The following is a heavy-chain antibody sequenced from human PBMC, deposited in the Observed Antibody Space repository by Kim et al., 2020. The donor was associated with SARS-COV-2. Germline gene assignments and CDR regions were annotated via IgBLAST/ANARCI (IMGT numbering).Heavy chain of an antibody. CDR3: ARAWDEQNYFDY. V-gene: IGHV6-1*01. Sequence: ECAVSVKSRITINPDTSTNQFSLQLSSVTPEDTAVYYCARAWDEQNYFDYWGQGTLVTVSS. D-gene: IGHD1-26*01. J-gene: IGHJ4*02.